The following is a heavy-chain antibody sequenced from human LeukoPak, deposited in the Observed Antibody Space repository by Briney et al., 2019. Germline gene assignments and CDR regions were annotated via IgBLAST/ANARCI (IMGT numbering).Heavy chain of an antibody. D-gene: IGHD3-22*01. V-gene: IGHV3-53*01. CDR2: IYSGGST. CDR1: GFTVSSNY. CDR3: AKSGYNYDSNAYPFIDY. J-gene: IGHJ4*02. Sequence: GGSLRLSCAASGFTVSSNYMSWVRQAPGKGLEWVSVIYSGGSTHYADSVKGRFTISRDNSKNTLYLEMSSLRTEDTAVYYCAKSGYNYDSNAYPFIDYWGQGTLVTVSS.